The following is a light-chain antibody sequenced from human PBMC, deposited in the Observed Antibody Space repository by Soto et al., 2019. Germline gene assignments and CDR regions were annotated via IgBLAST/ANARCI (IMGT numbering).Light chain of an antibody. CDR1: SGHSDYG. J-gene: IGLJ2*01. Sequence: QSVLTQSPSASASLGASVKLTCTLSSGHSDYGIAWHQQQPDKGPRYLMKLNRDGSHNKGDVIPDRFSGSSSGAERYLIISSLQSDDEADYCCPTGDTVVVFGGGTKLTVL. CDR2: LNRDGSH. V-gene: IGLV4-69*01. CDR3: PTGDTVVV.